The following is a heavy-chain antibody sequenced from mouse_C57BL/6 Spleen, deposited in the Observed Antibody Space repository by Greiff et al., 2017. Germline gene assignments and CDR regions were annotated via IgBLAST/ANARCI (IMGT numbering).Heavy chain of an antibody. CDR3: ARRGYSKGGYFDV. Sequence: QVQLKQSGAELVKPGASVKISCKASGYAFSSYWMNWVKQRPGKGLEWIGQIYPGDGDTNYNGKFKGKATLTADKYSSTAYMQLSSRTAVDSAVYFCARRGYSKGGYFDVWGTGTTVTVSS. D-gene: IGHD2-5*01. J-gene: IGHJ1*03. CDR1: GYAFSSYW. CDR2: IYPGDGDT. V-gene: IGHV1-80*01.